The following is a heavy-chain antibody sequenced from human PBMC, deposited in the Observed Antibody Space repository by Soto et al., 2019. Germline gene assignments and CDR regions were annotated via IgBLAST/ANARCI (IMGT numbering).Heavy chain of an antibody. J-gene: IGHJ6*02. Sequence: PGGSLRLSCAASGFTFSSYAMSWVRQAPGKGLEWVSAISGSGGSTYYADSVKGRFTISRDNSKNTLYLQMNSLRAEDTAVYYCAKQYDPPFTSSIAAAENKNPNNYYYGMDVWGQGTTVTVSS. CDR2: ISGSGGST. CDR3: AKQYDPPFTSSIAAAENKNPNNYYYGMDV. V-gene: IGHV3-23*01. D-gene: IGHD6-13*01. CDR1: GFTFSSYA.